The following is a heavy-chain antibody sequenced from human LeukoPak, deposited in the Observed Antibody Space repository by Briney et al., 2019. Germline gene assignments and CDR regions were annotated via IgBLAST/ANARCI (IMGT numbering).Heavy chain of an antibody. J-gene: IGHJ4*02. CDR1: GFTFSSYW. CDR2: INSDGSST. Sequence: GGSLRLSCAASGFTFSSYWMHWVRQAPGKGLVWVSRINSDGSSTSYADSVKGRFTISRDESRNTLYLQMSSLGAEDTAVYYCARGGSGTGFDHWGQGTLVTVSS. CDR3: ARGGSGTGFDH. D-gene: IGHD2-8*02. V-gene: IGHV3-74*01.